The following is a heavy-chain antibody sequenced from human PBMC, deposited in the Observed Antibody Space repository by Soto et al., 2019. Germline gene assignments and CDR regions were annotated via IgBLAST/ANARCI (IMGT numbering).Heavy chain of an antibody. CDR2: IWYDGSNK. CDR1: GFTFSSYG. CDR3: ARGTLSDGPIGAYGMDV. D-gene: IGHD1-26*01. J-gene: IGHJ6*02. Sequence: PGVSLRLSCAASGFTFSSYGMHWARQAPGKGLEWVAVIWYDGSNKYYADSVKGRFTISRDNSKNTLYLQMNSLRAEDTAVYYCARGTLSDGPIGAYGMDVWGQGTTVNGSS. V-gene: IGHV3-33*01.